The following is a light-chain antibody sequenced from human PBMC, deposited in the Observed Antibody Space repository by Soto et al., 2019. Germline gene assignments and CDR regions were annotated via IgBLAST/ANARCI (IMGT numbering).Light chain of an antibody. Sequence: DIQMTQSPSTLSASVGDRVTITCRASQSISSWLAWYQQKPGKAPKLLIYDASSLESGVPSRFSGSGSGTEFTLTIISLQPADFATYYCQQYNSYRTFGQGTKVEIK. CDR2: DAS. CDR1: QSISSW. J-gene: IGKJ1*01. V-gene: IGKV1-5*01. CDR3: QQYNSYRT.